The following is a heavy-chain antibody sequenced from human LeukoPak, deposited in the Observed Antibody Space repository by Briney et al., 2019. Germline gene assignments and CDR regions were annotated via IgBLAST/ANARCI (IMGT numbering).Heavy chain of an antibody. CDR3: AREVLLWFGDAFDI. J-gene: IGHJ3*02. CDR2: ISTGGGIT. D-gene: IGHD3-10*01. CDR1: DFTFSDYY. V-gene: IGHV3-11*04. Sequence: GGSLRLSCAASDFTFSDYYMSWIRQAPGKGQEWISYISTGGGITYYVDSVKGRFTISRDNSKNTLYLQMNSLRAEDTAVYYCAREVLLWFGDAFDIWGQGTMVTVSS.